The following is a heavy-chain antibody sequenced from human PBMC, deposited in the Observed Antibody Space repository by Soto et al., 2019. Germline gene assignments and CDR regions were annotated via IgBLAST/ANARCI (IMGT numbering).Heavy chain of an antibody. CDR3: ARDIRIQAVAGLPADY. CDR2: ISSSSSYI. CDR1: GFTFSSYS. J-gene: IGHJ4*02. V-gene: IGHV3-21*01. Sequence: GGSLRLSCAASGFTFSSYSMNWVRQAPGKGLEWVSSISSSSSYIYYADSVKGRFTISRDNAKNSLYLQMNSLRAEDTAVYYCARDIRIQAVAGLPADYWGQGTLVTVSS. D-gene: IGHD6-19*01.